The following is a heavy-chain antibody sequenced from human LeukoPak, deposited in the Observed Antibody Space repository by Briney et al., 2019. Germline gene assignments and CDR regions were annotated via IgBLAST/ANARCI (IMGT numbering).Heavy chain of an antibody. D-gene: IGHD2-2*02. CDR1: GYTFTSYD. J-gene: IGHJ3*02. Sequence: ASVKVSCKASGYTFTSYDINWVRQATGQGLEWMGWMNSNSGNTGYAQKFQGRVTITRNTSISTAYMELSSLRSEDTAVYYCARYCSSTSCYTTHAFDIWGQGTMVTVSS. CDR3: ARYCSSTSCYTTHAFDI. CDR2: MNSNSGNT. V-gene: IGHV1-8*03.